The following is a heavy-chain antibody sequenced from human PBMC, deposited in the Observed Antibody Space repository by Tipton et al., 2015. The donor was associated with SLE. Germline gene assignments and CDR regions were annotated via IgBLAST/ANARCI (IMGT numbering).Heavy chain of an antibody. D-gene: IGHD3-10*01. V-gene: IGHV4-59*01. Sequence: TLSLTCTVSGGSISSYYWSWIRQPPGKGLEWIGYIYYSGSTNYNPSLKSRVTISVDTSKNQFSLKLSSVTAADTAVYYCARGPNYYGSGSYVDYWGQGTLVTVPS. J-gene: IGHJ4*02. CDR1: GGSISSYY. CDR3: ARGPNYYGSGSYVDY. CDR2: IYYSGST.